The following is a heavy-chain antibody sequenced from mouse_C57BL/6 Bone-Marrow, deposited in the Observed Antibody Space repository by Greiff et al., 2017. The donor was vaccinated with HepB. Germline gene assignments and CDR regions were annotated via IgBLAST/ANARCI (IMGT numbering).Heavy chain of an antibody. Sequence: VQLQQPGAELVKPGASVKVSCKASGYTFTSYWMHWVKQRPGQGLEWIGRIHPSDRDTNYNQKFKGKATLTVDKSSSTAYMQLSSLTSEDSAVYYFAIFAVTTVVADFDVWGTGTTVTVSS. D-gene: IGHD1-1*01. V-gene: IGHV1-74*01. CDR3: AIFAVTTVVADFDV. CDR2: IHPSDRDT. J-gene: IGHJ1*03. CDR1: GYTFTSYW.